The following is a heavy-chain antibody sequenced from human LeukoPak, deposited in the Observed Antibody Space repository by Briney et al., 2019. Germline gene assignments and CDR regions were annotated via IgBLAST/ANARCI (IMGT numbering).Heavy chain of an antibody. CDR3: ARQWGPSLNYYGSGSYDYYFDY. CDR2: IYPGDSDT. Sequence: GESLKISCKGSGYSFTSYWIGWVRQMPGKGLEWMGIIYPGDSDTRYSPSFQGQVTISADKSIGTAYLQWSSLKASDTAMYYCARQWGPSLNYYGSGSYDYYFDYWGQGTLVTVSS. J-gene: IGHJ4*02. D-gene: IGHD3-10*01. CDR1: GYSFTSYW. V-gene: IGHV5-51*01.